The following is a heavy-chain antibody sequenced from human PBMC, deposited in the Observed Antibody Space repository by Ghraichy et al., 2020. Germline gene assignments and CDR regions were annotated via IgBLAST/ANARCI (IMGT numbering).Heavy chain of an antibody. D-gene: IGHD3-22*01. CDR2: IYSGGST. V-gene: IGHV3-53*01. CDR1: GFTVSSNY. CDR3: ARGYYDTSGYFGGNY. Sequence: GGSLRLSCAASGFTVSSNYMSWVRQAPGKGLEWVSVIYSGGSTYYADSVKGRFTISRDNSKNTLYLQMNSLRAEDTAVYYWARGYYDTSGYFGGNYWGLGTLVTVSS. J-gene: IGHJ4*02.